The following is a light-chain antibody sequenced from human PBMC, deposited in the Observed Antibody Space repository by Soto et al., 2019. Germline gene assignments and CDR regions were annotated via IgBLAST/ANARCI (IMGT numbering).Light chain of an antibody. J-gene: IGKJ2*01. V-gene: IGKV3-15*01. CDR1: QSVGSN. CDR2: GAS. Sequence: EIVMTQSPATLSVSPGERASLSCRASQSVGSNLAWYQQTAGQAPRLLIYGASTRATGIPARFSGSGSGTEFTLTISSLQSEDFAVYSFQQYTNLPYTFGQGTKLEIK. CDR3: QQYTNLPYT.